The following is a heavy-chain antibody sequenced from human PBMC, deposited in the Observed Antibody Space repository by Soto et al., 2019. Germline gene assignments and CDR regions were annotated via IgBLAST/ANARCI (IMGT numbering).Heavy chain of an antibody. D-gene: IGHD2-2*02. V-gene: IGHV3-7*01. CDR3: ARDRGPNTPDY. Sequence: EVQVVESGRGLVQPGGSLRLSCAVSGFTFSNYWMTWVRQAPGKGLEWVAYMNQDGSQIYYVDSLRGRFTISRDNAKNSLYLQMNSLRVDDTAVYYCARDRGPNTPDYWGQGTLVTVSS. CDR1: GFTFSNYW. J-gene: IGHJ4*02. CDR2: MNQDGSQI.